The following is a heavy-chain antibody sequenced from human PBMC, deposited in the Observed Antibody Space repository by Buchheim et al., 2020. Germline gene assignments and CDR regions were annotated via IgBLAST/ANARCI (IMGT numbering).Heavy chain of an antibody. Sequence: QVQLVESGGGVVQPGRSLRLSCAASGFTFSSYGMHWVRQAPGKGLEWVAVIWYAGSNKYYADSVKGRFTISSDNSKNTLYLQMNSLRAEDTAVYYCARDWEAAAVLPLRYYYYVMDVWGQGTT. J-gene: IGHJ6*02. D-gene: IGHD6-13*01. CDR1: GFTFSSYG. CDR2: IWYAGSNK. CDR3: ARDWEAAAVLPLRYYYYVMDV. V-gene: IGHV3-33*01.